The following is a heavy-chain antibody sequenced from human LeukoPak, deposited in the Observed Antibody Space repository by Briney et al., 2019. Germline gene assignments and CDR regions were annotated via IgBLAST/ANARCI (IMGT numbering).Heavy chain of an antibody. CDR1: GGSFSGYY. D-gene: IGHD3-3*01. CDR2: INHSGST. J-gene: IGHJ6*03. V-gene: IGHV4-34*01. Sequence: SETLSLTCAVYGGSFSGYYWSWIRQPPGKGLEWIGEINHSGSTNYNPSLKSRVTISVDTSKNQFSLKLSSVTAADTAVYYCARVESGVVARWGHHYYYYYMDVWGKGTTVTVSS. CDR3: ARVESGVVARWGHHYYYYYMDV.